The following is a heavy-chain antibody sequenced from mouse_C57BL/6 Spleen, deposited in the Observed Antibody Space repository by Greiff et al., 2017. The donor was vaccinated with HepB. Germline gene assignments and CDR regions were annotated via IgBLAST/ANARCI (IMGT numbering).Heavy chain of an antibody. CDR3: ARYDYDVGFYYAMDY. CDR1: GYTFTDYY. CDR2: INPYNGGT. Sequence: EVQLQQSGPVLVKPGASVKMSCKASGYTFTDYYMNWVKQSHGKSLEWIGVINPYNGGTSYNQKFKGKATLTVDKSSSTAYMELNSLTSEDSAVYYCARYDYDVGFYYAMDYWGQGTSVTVSS. J-gene: IGHJ4*01. D-gene: IGHD2-4*01. V-gene: IGHV1-19*01.